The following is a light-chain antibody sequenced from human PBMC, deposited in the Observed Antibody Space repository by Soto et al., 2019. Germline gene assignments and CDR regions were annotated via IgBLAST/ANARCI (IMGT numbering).Light chain of an antibody. J-gene: IGKJ1*01. Sequence: SQLALVSTSLSHSFGDGVTIPFRASHGIRTDLGWYQQSPGKAPKVLIFGAPTLHSGVPSRFSGSGSGTDFTLTISILQPEDSATYYCLQDFSYPRTFGQGTKVDIK. CDR2: GAP. CDR1: HGIRTD. CDR3: LQDFSYPRT. V-gene: IGKV1-6*01.